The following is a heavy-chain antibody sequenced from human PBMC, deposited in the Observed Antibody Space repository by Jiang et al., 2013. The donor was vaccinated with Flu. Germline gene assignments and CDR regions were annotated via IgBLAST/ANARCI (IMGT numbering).Heavy chain of an antibody. D-gene: IGHD3-22*01. J-gene: IGHJ4*02. CDR2: IRYDGSNK. V-gene: IGHV3-30*02. CDR1: GFTFSTYG. CDR3: AESYYDSSDYPSGFDY. Sequence: PGGSLRLSCVASGFTFSTYGMHWVRQAPGKGLEWVAFIRYDGSNKYYADSVKGRFTISRDNSKNTLYLQMNNLSTEDTAVYYCAESYYDSSDYPSGFDYWGQGTLVSVSS.